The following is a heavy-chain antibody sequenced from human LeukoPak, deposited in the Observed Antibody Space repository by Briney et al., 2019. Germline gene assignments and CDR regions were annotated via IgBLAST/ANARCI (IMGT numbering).Heavy chain of an antibody. V-gene: IGHV3-30*18. CDR2: ISYDGSNK. D-gene: IGHD5-24*01. Sequence: GGSLRLSCAASGFTFSSYGMHWVRQAPGKGLEWVSVISYDGSNKYYADSVKGRFTISRDNSKSTLYLQMNSLRAEDTAVYYCAKDSTAGMAAYYFDYWGQGTLVTVSS. CDR3: AKDSTAGMAAYYFDY. CDR1: GFTFSSYG. J-gene: IGHJ4*02.